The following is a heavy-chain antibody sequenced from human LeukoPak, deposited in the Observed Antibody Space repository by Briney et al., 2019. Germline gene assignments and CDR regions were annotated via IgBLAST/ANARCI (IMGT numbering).Heavy chain of an antibody. V-gene: IGHV3-33*06. CDR1: EFTFSHYG. D-gene: IGHD4-11*01. CDR3: AKDAQRGFDYSNSLDN. J-gene: IGHJ4*02. Sequence: GGSLRLSCATSEFTFSHYGMHWVRQAPGKGLEWVAVIWSDGSNRDYGDPVKGRFTISRDNFQSTVYLQMNSLRAEDTAVYYCAKDAQRGFDYSNSLDNWGQGTLVTVSS. CDR2: IWSDGSNR.